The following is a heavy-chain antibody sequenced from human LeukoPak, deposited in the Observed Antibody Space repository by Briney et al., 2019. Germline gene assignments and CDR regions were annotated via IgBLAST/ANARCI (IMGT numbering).Heavy chain of an antibody. CDR3: AREGDYCSGGSCYSRYFDY. Sequence: SETLSLTCTVSGGSISSYYWSWMRQPAGKGREWIGRIYTSGSTNYNPSLKSRVTMSVDTSKTQFSLQLSPVTAADTAVYYCAREGDYCSGGSCYSRYFDYWGQGTLVTVSS. J-gene: IGHJ4*02. D-gene: IGHD2-15*01. V-gene: IGHV4-4*07. CDR2: IYTSGST. CDR1: GGSISSYY.